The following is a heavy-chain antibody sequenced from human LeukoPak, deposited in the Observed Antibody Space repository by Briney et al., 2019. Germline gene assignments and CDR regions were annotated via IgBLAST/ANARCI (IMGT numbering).Heavy chain of an antibody. V-gene: IGHV3-30*18. J-gene: IGHJ6*01. CDR3: AKDCLWFGGYGMEV. D-gene: IGHD3-10*01. Sequence: GRSLRLSCAASGFTFSSYGMHWVRQAPGKGLEWVAVISYDGSNKYYADSVKGRFTISRDNSKNTLYLQMNSLRAEDTAVCYCAKDCLWFGGYGMEVWGQGTTVTV. CDR1: GFTFSSYG. CDR2: ISYDGSNK.